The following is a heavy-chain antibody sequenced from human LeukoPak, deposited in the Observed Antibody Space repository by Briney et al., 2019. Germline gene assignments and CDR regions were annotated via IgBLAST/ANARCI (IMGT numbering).Heavy chain of an antibody. Sequence: GAPVKVSRKASGYSFTNFGINWVRQARGQGLEWMGWISPNSGNTNYAQNLQGRVTMTTDTSTSTAYMELRSLTSDDTAFYYCARDYTYWGQGTLVTVSS. V-gene: IGHV1-18*01. CDR2: ISPNSGNT. CDR3: ARDYTY. CDR1: GYSFTNFG. J-gene: IGHJ4*02. D-gene: IGHD3-16*01.